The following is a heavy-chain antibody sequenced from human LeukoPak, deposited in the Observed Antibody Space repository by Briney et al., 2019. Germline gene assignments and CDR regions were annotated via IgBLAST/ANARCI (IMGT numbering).Heavy chain of an antibody. Sequence: PGGSLRLSCAAGGFTFSSHRMSWVRLAPGKGLEWVSYISTGSRTNFYADSVKGRFTISRDNAQNSLYLQMNSLRAEDTAVYYCARDNGYFSVDYWGQGTLVTVSS. D-gene: IGHD3-22*01. CDR2: ISTGSRTN. J-gene: IGHJ4*02. V-gene: IGHV3-48*04. CDR1: GFTFSSHR. CDR3: ARDNGYFSVDY.